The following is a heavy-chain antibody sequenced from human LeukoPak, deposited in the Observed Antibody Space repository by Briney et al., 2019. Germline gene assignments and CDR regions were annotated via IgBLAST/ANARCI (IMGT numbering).Heavy chain of an antibody. Sequence: GGSLRLSCVGSGFSFSSYAVSWVRQAPGKGLEWVSGMTGGGVTYYADSVKGRFVISRDSSKNTVYLQMNSLRVEDTALYFCAKGEATVTTGTQDYWGQGTLVTVSS. CDR2: MTGGGVT. CDR1: GFSFSSYA. CDR3: AKGEATVTTGTQDY. J-gene: IGHJ4*02. D-gene: IGHD4-17*01. V-gene: IGHV3-23*01.